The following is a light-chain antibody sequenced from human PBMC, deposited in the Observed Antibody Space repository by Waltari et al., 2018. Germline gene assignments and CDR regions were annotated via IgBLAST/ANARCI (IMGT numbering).Light chain of an antibody. V-gene: IGLV2-14*01. CDR2: EVS. Sequence: QSALTQPASVSGSPGQSITISCTGTSSDVGSYNYASWYQQHPGKAPKPMISEVSNRPSGVSNRFSGSKSGNTASLTISGLQAEDEADYYCASYTSSSTIFGGGTNLTVL. J-gene: IGLJ2*01. CDR3: ASYTSSSTI. CDR1: SSDVGSYNY.